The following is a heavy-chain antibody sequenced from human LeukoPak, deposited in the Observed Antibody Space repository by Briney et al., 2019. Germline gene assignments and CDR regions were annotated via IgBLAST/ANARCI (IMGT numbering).Heavy chain of an antibody. CDR2: IYYSGST. Sequence: SQTLSLTCTVSGGSISSGDYYWSWIRQPPGKGLEWIGYIYYSGSTYYNPSLKSRVTISVDTSKNQFSLKLSSVTAADTAVYYCARARFLEWLLVDFDHWGQGTLVTVSS. J-gene: IGHJ4*02. D-gene: IGHD3-3*01. CDR3: ARARFLEWLLVDFDH. V-gene: IGHV4-30-4*08. CDR1: GGSISSGDYY.